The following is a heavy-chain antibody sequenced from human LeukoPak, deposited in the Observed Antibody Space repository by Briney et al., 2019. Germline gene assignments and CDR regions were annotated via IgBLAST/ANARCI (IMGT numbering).Heavy chain of an antibody. D-gene: IGHD3-3*01. J-gene: IGHJ6*03. CDR2: IKQDGSEK. Sequence: GGSLRLSCVASGFRYSHYGMSWVRQAPGKGLEWVANIKQDGSEKYYVDSVKGRFTISRDNAKNSLYLQMNSLRAEDTAVYYCARVGVVIIKNYYYYYMDVWGKGTTVTVSS. V-gene: IGHV3-7*01. CDR3: ARVGVVIIKNYYYYYMDV. CDR1: GFRYSHYG.